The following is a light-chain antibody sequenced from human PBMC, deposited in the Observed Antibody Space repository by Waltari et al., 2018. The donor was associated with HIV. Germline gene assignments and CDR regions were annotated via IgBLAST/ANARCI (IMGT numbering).Light chain of an antibody. Sequence: EIALTQSPATLSLSPGETATLSCRASQTVSTFLAWYQQKPGQSPRLLISGVSARAPGIPVRFSGSGSETDFTLTISGLEPDDFAVYFCQQRKYLYTFGQGTKVEI. CDR1: QTVSTF. CDR2: GVS. CDR3: QQRKYLYT. J-gene: IGKJ2*01. V-gene: IGKV3-11*01.